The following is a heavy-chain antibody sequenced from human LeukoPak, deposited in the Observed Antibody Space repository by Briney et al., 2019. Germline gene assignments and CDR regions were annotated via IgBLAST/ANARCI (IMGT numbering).Heavy chain of an antibody. J-gene: IGHJ5*02. CDR1: GFTFSSYA. V-gene: IGHV3-30-3*01. Sequence: GRSLRLSCAASGFTFSSYAMHWVRQAPGKGLEWVAVISYDGSNKYYADSVKGRFTISRDNSKNTLYLQMNSLRAEDTAVYYCARSLAVAGTPWGQGTWSPSPQ. CDR3: ARSLAVAGTP. D-gene: IGHD6-19*01. CDR2: ISYDGSNK.